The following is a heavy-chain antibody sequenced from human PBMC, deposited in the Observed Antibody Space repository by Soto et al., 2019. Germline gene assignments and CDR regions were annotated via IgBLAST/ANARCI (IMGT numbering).Heavy chain of an antibody. D-gene: IGHD3-22*01. CDR2: IYYSGST. J-gene: IGHJ6*02. Sequence: KTSETLSLTCTVSGGSVSSGSYYWSWIRQPPGKGLEWIGYIYYSGSTNYNPSLKSRVTISVDTSKNQFSLKLSSVTAADTAVYYCARRYYYDSSGYFYYYYGMDVWGQGTTVTVSS. CDR1: GGSVSSGSYY. CDR3: ARRYYYDSSGYFYYYYGMDV. V-gene: IGHV4-61*01.